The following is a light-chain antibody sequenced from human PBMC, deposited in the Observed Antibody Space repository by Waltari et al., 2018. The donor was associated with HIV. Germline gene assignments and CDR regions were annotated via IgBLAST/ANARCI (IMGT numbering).Light chain of an antibody. CDR2: DNT. V-gene: IGLV1-40*01. CDR1: NTNIGAGYD. CDR3: QSFDTRLSASV. J-gene: IGLJ1*01. Sequence: QSVLTQPPSVSGAPGPRVTISCTGSNTNIGAGYDVHWYQQVPGRAPKLLIYDNTNRPAGVPYRFSGYNSVTSAALAITGLQAVDETDYYCQSFDTRLSASVFGTGTRVTVL.